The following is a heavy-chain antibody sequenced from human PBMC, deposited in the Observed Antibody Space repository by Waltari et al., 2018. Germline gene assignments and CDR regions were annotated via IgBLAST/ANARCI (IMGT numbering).Heavy chain of an antibody. V-gene: IGHV3-23*01. J-gene: IGHJ4*02. CDR1: GFTFSSYA. CDR3: AKRARDGYNFIDY. Sequence: EVQLLESGGGLVQLGGSLRLSCAAYGFTFSSYAMSWVRQVPGKGLEWVSAIRGSGGSTYYADSVKGRFTISRDNSKNTLYLQMNSLRAEDTAVYYCAKRARDGYNFIDYWGQGTLVTVSS. CDR2: IRGSGGST. D-gene: IGHD5-12*01.